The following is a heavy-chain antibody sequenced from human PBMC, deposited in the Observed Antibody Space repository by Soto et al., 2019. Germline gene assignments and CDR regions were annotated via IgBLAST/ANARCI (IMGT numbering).Heavy chain of an antibody. Sequence: PGGSLRLSCAASGFTFSSYGMHWVRQAPGKGLEWVAVIWYDGSNKYYADSVKGRFTISRDNSKNTLYLQMNSLRAEDTAVYYCARDYNENYFDYWGQGTLVTVSS. V-gene: IGHV3-33*01. CDR1: GFTFSSYG. CDR3: ARDYNENYFDY. D-gene: IGHD3-10*01. CDR2: IWYDGSNK. J-gene: IGHJ4*02.